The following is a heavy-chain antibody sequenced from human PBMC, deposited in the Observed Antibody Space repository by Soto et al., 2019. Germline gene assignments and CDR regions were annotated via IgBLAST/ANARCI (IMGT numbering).Heavy chain of an antibody. CDR2: INPGNGKT. CDR1: GYTFTTYA. J-gene: IGHJ6*03. V-gene: IGHV1-3*01. Sequence: SSLQASCKSSGYTFTTYALHWVRQGPGQRLEWLGWINPGNGKTKYSLNFMGRVTLTRDTVATTAYMEVSRLRSEDTAVYYCVRGPSTMVVDHDYFSVMEVGGTGTTVTVS. CDR3: VRGPSTMVVDHDYFSVMEV. D-gene: IGHD3-22*01.